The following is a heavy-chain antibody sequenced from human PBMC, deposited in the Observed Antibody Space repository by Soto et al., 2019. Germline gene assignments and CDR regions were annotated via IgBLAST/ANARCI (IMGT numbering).Heavy chain of an antibody. Sequence: EVQLLESGGGLVQPGGSLRLSCAASGFTFSNYAMSWVRQAPGKGLEWVSTISGSGSGTHYADSVKGRFTISRDNSKNNLYLHMSSLRAEDSAIYYCESRNLVGCSSTTCYAPFDWWGQGTLVTVSS. D-gene: IGHD2-2*01. CDR1: GFTFSNYA. CDR2: ISGSGSGT. V-gene: IGHV3-23*01. J-gene: IGHJ4*02. CDR3: ESRNLVGCSSTTCYAPFDW.